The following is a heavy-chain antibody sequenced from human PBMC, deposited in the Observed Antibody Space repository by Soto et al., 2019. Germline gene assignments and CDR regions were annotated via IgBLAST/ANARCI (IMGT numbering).Heavy chain of an antibody. J-gene: IGHJ6*02. CDR3: AKGVSSDYYYGMDV. Sequence: EVQLVESGGGLVQPGRSLRLSCAASGFTFDDYAMHWVRQAPGKGLEWVSGISWNSGSIGYADSVKGRFTISRDKAKNALYLQMNSLRAEDTALYYCAKGVSSDYYYGMDVWGQGTTVTVSS. CDR1: GFTFDDYA. V-gene: IGHV3-9*01. CDR2: ISWNSGSI.